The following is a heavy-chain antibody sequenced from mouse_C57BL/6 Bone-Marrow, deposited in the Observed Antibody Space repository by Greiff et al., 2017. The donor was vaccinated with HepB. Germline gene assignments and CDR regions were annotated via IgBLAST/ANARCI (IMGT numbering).Heavy chain of an antibody. CDR1: GFTFSSYG. D-gene: IGHD1-1*01. Sequence: EVQRVESGGDLVKPGGSLKLSCAASGFTFSSYGMSWVRQTPDKRLEWVATISSGGSYTYYPDSVKGRFTISRDNAKNTLYLQMSSLKSEDTAMYYCAEWEYRYYGSSPVLDVWGTGTTVTVSS. J-gene: IGHJ1*03. V-gene: IGHV5-6*01. CDR3: AEWEYRYYGSSPVLDV. CDR2: ISSGGSYT.